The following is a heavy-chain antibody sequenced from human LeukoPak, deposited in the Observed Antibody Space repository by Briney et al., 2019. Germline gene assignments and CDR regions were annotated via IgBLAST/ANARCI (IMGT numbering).Heavy chain of an antibody. CDR3: ARETVYGGNSVYFDY. CDR1: GFTFSSYS. D-gene: IGHD4-23*01. CDR2: ISSSSSYI. V-gene: IGHV3-21*01. J-gene: IGHJ4*02. Sequence: GGSLRPSCAASGFTFSSYSMNWVRQAPGKGLEWVSSISSSSSYIYYADSVKGRFTISRDNAKNSLYLQMNSLRAEDTAVYYCARETVYGGNSVYFDYWGQGTLVTVSS.